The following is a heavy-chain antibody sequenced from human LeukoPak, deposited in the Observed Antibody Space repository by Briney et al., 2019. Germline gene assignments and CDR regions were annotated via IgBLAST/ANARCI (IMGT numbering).Heavy chain of an antibody. CDR1: GYTFTDYY. CDR2: INPNNFDT. V-gene: IGHV1-2*04. Sequence: GASVKVSCKASGYTFTDYYIHWVRQAPGQGLEWMGWINPNNFDTKYAQKFQGSVTMTRDTSIATAYMELRRLTSDDTAVYYCEVGCSSTSCPGDWGQGTLVTVSS. CDR3: EVGCSSTSCPGD. D-gene: IGHD2-2*01. J-gene: IGHJ4*02.